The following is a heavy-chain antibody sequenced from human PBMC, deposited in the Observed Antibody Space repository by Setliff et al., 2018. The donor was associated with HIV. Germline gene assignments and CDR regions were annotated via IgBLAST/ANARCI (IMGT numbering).Heavy chain of an antibody. CDR1: EFTFSRYW. CDR2: ISSGGST. J-gene: IGHJ6*03. V-gene: IGHV3-23*01. CDR3: AKAPGDLYYYYYMDV. Sequence: GGSLRLSCAASEFTFSRYWMVWVRQAPGKGLLWVSRISSGGSTYYADSVKGRFTISRDNSKNTLYLQMNSLRAEDTAVYYCAKAPGDLYYYYYMDVWGKGTTVTVSS. D-gene: IGHD7-27*01.